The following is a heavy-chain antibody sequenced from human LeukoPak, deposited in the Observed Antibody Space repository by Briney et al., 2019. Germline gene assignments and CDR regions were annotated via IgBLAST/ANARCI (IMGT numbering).Heavy chain of an antibody. J-gene: IGHJ4*02. CDR2: MNPNSANT. V-gene: IGHV1-8*01. CDR1: RHTFTSYD. D-gene: IGHD3-10*01. CDR3: ARGPSYGSGSYNIYGIDY. Sequence: GASLKVSCKASRHTFTSYDINWVRQATGQGLEWMGWMNPNSANTGYAKKFQGRVTMTRDTSISTAYMELSSLTSEDTAVYYCARGPSYGSGSYNIYGIDYWGQGTLVTVSS.